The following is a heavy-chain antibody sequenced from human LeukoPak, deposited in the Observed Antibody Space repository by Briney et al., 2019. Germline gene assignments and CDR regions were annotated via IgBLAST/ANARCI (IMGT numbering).Heavy chain of an antibody. D-gene: IGHD4-23*01. V-gene: IGHV3-7*01. CDR3: SSSVVTSLDP. CDR1: DFTFSRYW. J-gene: IGHJ5*02. CDR2: IKQDGSEQ. Sequence: PGGSLRLSCAASDFTFSRYWMSWLRQAPGQGLEWVANIKQDGSEQYYVDSVKGRFNIARDNAKDPVFLQMESLGAEDTAGYYRSSSVVTSLDPWGKGNLVNVSS.